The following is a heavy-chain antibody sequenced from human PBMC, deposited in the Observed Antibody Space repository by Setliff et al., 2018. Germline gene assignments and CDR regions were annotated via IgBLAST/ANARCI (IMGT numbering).Heavy chain of an antibody. CDR1: GYTFTGYY. V-gene: IGHV1-2*02. J-gene: IGHJ4*02. CDR3: ARASVVHAIAVGY. Sequence: ASVKVSCKASGYTFTGYYLHWVRQAPGQGLEWMGWINPNSGDTSYAQKFQGGDTLTRDTSISTAYMELSSLRSDDTAVYYCARASVVHAIAVGYWGQGTLVTVSS. D-gene: IGHD2-15*01. CDR2: INPNSGDT.